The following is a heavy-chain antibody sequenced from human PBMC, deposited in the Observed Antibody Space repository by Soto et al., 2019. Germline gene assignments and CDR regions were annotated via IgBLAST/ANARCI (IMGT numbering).Heavy chain of an antibody. Sequence: GASVKVSCKASGYTFTGYYMHWVRQAPGQGLEWMGWINPNSGGTNYAQKFQGRVTMTRDTSISTAYMELSRLGSDDTAVYYCASGRSVRGVIRTLDYWGQGTLVTVSS. CDR2: INPNSGGT. J-gene: IGHJ4*02. V-gene: IGHV1-2*02. CDR1: GYTFTGYY. D-gene: IGHD3-10*01. CDR3: ASGRSVRGVIRTLDY.